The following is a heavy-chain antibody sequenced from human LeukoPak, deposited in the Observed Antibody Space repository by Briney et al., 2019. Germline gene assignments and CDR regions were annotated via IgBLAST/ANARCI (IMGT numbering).Heavy chain of an antibody. Sequence: ASVKVSCKASGYTFTSYDINWVRQATGQGLEWMGWMNPNSGNTGYAQGFQGRVTMTRTTSISTAYMELSSLRSEDTAVYYCARGSPPHIVVVTATPNYCGIDVWGQGTTVTVSS. CDR3: ARGSPPHIVVVTATPNYCGIDV. V-gene: IGHV1-8*01. CDR1: GYTFTSYD. CDR2: MNPNSGNT. J-gene: IGHJ6*02. D-gene: IGHD2-21*02.